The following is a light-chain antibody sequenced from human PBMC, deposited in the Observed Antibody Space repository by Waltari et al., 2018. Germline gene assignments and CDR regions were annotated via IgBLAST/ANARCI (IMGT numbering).Light chain of an antibody. CDR2: EGS. CDR3: SSYGGRYTLI. Sequence: QSALTQPPSASGSFGQSVTISCTGTSSDVGGYDYVSWYQQHPAQGPKLLIYEGSKRPSGIPDRFSGSKSGNAASLTVSGLQAEDEADYYCSSYGGRYTLIFGGGTKLTVL. CDR1: SSDVGGYDY. J-gene: IGLJ2*01. V-gene: IGLV2-8*01.